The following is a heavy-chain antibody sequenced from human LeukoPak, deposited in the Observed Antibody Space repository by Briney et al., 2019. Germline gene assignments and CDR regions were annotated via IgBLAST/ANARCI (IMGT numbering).Heavy chain of an antibody. J-gene: IGHJ4*02. D-gene: IGHD3-22*01. V-gene: IGHV4-59*01. CDR1: GGSISSYY. Sequence: SETLSLTCTVSGGSISSYYWSWIRQPPGKGLEWIGYIYYSGSTNYNPSLKSRVTISVDTSKNQFSLKLSSVTAADTAVYYCARDCYDSSGYYSYFDYWGQGTLVTVSS. CDR2: IYYSGST. CDR3: ARDCYDSSGYYSYFDY.